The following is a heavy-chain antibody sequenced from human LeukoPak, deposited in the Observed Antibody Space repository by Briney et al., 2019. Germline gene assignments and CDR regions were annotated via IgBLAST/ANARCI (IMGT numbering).Heavy chain of an antibody. CDR1: GFTFSTYW. D-gene: IGHD1-26*01. V-gene: IGHV3-7*01. J-gene: IGHJ5*02. CDR2: INQDGSAK. CDR3: ARDAGGRTQREGWFDP. Sequence: GGSLRLSCAASGFTFSTYWMSWVRQAPGKGLEWVANINQDGSAKNYVDSVEGRFTISRDNSKNSLYLQMNSLRVEDTAVYYCARDAGGRTQREGWFDPWGQGTLVTVSS.